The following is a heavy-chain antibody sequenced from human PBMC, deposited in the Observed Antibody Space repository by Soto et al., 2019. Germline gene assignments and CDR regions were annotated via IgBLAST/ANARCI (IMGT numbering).Heavy chain of an antibody. D-gene: IGHD3-16*01. CDR3: ASHIWGGYSFDY. J-gene: IGHJ4*02. V-gene: IGHV1-3*01. CDR2: INGASGDT. Sequence: QVELVQSGAEVKMPGASVKVSCKTSGYTFTRYALHWVRQAPGQRLEWMGWINGASGDTKYSQKFQGRVTIHRDTSASTAYMDLNSLTSDDTAVYFCASHIWGGYSFDYCGQGTLVAVSS. CDR1: GYTFTRYA.